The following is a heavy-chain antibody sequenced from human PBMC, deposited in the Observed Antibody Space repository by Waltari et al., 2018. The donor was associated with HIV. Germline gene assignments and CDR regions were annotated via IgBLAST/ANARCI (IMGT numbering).Heavy chain of an antibody. CDR3: VRDDPGYGPIDY. CDR2: IRRGNNEK. CDR1: GFKLRHYY. V-gene: IGHV3-21*04. J-gene: IGHJ4*02. Sequence: LVESGGGVVKTGGSIRLTCEASGFKLRHYYMNWVRQSPMRGLEWVASIRRGNNEKHYLDSVRGRFAISRDISESSVYLQMESLKEDDTATYFCVRDDPGYGPIDYWGQGTLVTV. D-gene: IGHD3-16*01.